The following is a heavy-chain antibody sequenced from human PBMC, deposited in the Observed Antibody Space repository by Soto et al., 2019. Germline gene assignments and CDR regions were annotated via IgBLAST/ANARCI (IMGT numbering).Heavy chain of an antibody. CDR2: ISAYNGNT. CDR1: GYTFTSYG. J-gene: IGHJ4*02. CDR3: VRYYELGYCSSTSCYSPDFDY. Sequence: ASVKVSCKASGYTFTSYGISWVRQAPGQGLEWMGWISAYNGNTNYAQKLQGRVTMTTDTSTSTAYMELRSLRSDDTAVYYCVRYYELGYCSSTSCYSPDFDYWGQGTLVTVPQ. D-gene: IGHD2-2*01. V-gene: IGHV1-18*01.